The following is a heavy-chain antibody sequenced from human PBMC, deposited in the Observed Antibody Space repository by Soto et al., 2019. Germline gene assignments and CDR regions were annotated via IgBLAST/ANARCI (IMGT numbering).Heavy chain of an antibody. CDR3: ARGAPSHYYFFALDV. V-gene: IGHV1-2*02. Sequence: ASVKVSCKAFGYRFTDYYLHWVRQAPGQGLDWMGWIKPSTGGASYAEKFQAGVIMTSDTSMNTVYMEMSNLTSDDTALYFCARGAPSHYYFFALDVWGTGTPVTVS. D-gene: IGHD1-26*01. CDR1: GYRFTDYY. J-gene: IGHJ6*03. CDR2: IKPSTGGA.